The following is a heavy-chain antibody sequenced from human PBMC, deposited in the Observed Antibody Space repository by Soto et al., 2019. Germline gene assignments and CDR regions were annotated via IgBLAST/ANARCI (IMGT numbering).Heavy chain of an antibody. J-gene: IGHJ1*01. CDR1: GYTCTTYP. CDR3: ARGPAGPIAYFPH. V-gene: IGHV1-3*01. CDR2: INAGNGNT. Sequence: ASVKVSCKASGYTCTTYPRHWVRQAPGQRLEWMGWINAGNGNTKYSQKFQGRVTITRDTSASTAYMELSSLRSEDTAVYYCARGPAGPIAYFPHWGQGTLVTVAS.